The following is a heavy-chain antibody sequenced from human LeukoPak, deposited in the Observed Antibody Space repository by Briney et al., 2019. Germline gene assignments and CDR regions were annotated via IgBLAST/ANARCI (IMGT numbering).Heavy chain of an antibody. CDR3: ARAARGYINNWFDP. Sequence: ASVKVCCKASGYTFTGYYMHWVRQAPGQGVEWMGWINPNSGGTNYAQKFQGRVTMTRDTSISTAYMELSRLRSDDTAVYYCARAARGYINNWFDPWGQGTLVTVSS. CDR2: INPNSGGT. V-gene: IGHV1-2*02. CDR1: GYTFTGYY. J-gene: IGHJ5*02. D-gene: IGHD6-13*01.